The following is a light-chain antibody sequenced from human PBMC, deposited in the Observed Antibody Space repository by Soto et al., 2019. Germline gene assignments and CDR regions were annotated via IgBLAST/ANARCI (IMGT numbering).Light chain of an antibody. CDR3: QQYGSSPGT. CDR2: GAS. V-gene: IGKV3-20*01. J-gene: IGKJ1*01. CDR1: QSVSSSY. Sequence: EIVLTQSPGTLSLSPGERATLSCRSSQSVSSSYLAWYQQKPGQAPRLIIYGASSRATGIPDRFSGSGSGTDFTLTISRLEPEDVAVYYCQQYGSSPGTLGQGTKVDIK.